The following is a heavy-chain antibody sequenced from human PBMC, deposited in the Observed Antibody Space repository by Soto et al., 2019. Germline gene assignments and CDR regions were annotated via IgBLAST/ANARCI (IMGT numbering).Heavy chain of an antibody. CDR3: AKYLYAAYFDY. V-gene: IGHV3-23*01. J-gene: IGHJ4*02. CDR1: GFTFSSYA. CDR2: ISGSGGST. D-gene: IGHD2-2*01. Sequence: GGSLRLSCAASGFTFSSYAMSWVRQAPGKGLEWGSGISGSGGSTYYPDSVKGRFTISRDNSKNTLYLQMNSLRAEDTAVYSCAKYLYAAYFDYWGQGTLVTVSS.